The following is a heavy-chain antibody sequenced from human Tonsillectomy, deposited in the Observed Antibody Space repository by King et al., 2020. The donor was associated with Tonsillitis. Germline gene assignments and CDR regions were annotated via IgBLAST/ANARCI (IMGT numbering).Heavy chain of an antibody. J-gene: IGHJ4*02. CDR3: AKDGFWSSSSK. D-gene: IGHD6-6*01. CDR1: GFTFRGYA. CDR2: IRGSGGST. Sequence: VQLVESGGGLVQPGGSLRLSCAASGFTFRGYAMSWVRQAPGKGLEWVSGIRGSGGSTYYADSVKGRVTISRDNTKNTLYLQMNSLRAADTAVYYCAKDGFWSSSSKWGQGTLVTVSP. V-gene: IGHV3-23*04.